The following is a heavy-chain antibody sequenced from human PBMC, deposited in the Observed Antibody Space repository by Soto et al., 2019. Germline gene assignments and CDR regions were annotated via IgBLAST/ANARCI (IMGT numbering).Heavy chain of an antibody. Sequence: SETLSLTCTVSGGSISSSSYYWGWIRQPPGKGLEWIGSIYYSGSTYYNPSLKSRVTISVDTSKNQFSLKLSSVTAADTAVYYCARLGYSYGGGYYWGQGTLVTVSS. CDR3: ARLGYSYGGGYY. J-gene: IGHJ4*02. D-gene: IGHD5-18*01. V-gene: IGHV4-39*01. CDR1: GGSISSSSYY. CDR2: IYYSGST.